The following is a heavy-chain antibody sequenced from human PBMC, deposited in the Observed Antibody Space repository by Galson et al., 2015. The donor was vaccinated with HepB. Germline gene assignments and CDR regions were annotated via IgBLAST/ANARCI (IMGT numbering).Heavy chain of an antibody. D-gene: IGHD2-2*01. J-gene: IGHJ4*02. V-gene: IGHV3-21*01. CDR3: AKDLYEYQLLYYFDY. CDR2: ISSSSSYI. Sequence: SLRLSCAASGFTFSSYSMNWVRQAPGKGLEWVSSISSSSSYIYYADSVKGRFTISRDNAKNSLYLQMNSLRAEDTAVYYCAKDLYEYQLLYYFDYWGQGTLVTVSS. CDR1: GFTFSSYS.